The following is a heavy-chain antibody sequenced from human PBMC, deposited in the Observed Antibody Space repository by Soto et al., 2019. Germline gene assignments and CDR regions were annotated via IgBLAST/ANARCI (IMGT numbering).Heavy chain of an antibody. J-gene: IGHJ6*02. CDR3: AREGEGGLMDHYGXDV. CDR1: GGSISSGGYY. CDR2: IYYSGST. Sequence: PSETLSLTCTVSGGSISSGGYYWSWIRQHPGKGLEWIGYIYYSGSTYYNPSLKSRVTISVDTSKNQFSLKLSSVTAADTAVYYCAREGEGGLMDHYGXDVWGQGTTVTVS. V-gene: IGHV4-31*03. D-gene: IGHD3-16*01.